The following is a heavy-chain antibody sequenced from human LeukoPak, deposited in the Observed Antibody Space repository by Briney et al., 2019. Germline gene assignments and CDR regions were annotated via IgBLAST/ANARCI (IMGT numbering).Heavy chain of an antibody. J-gene: IGHJ5*02. Sequence: SETLSLTCAVYGGSFSGYYWSWIRQPPGKGLEWIGEINHSGSTNYNPSLKSRVTISVDTSKNQFSLKLSSVTAADTAVYYCARGSGPATADWFDPGGQGTLVTVSA. V-gene: IGHV4-34*01. CDR2: INHSGST. D-gene: IGHD3-10*01. CDR1: GGSFSGYY. CDR3: ARGSGPATADWFDP.